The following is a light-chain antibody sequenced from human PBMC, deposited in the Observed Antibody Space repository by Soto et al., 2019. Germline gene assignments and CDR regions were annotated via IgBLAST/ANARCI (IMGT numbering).Light chain of an antibody. CDR3: ASYTIKTTYV. Sequence: QSALTQPASVSGSPGQSITISCTGTNVDVGGYNYVSWYQHHPGKAPRLLIFEVSNRPSGVSNRFSGPKSGNTASLTISGLQSEDEADYYCASYTIKTTYVFGSGTKVTVL. V-gene: IGLV2-14*01. CDR1: NVDVGGYNY. J-gene: IGLJ1*01. CDR2: EVS.